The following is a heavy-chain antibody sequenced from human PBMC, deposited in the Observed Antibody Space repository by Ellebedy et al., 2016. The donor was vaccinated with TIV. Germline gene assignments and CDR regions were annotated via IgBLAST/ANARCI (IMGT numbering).Heavy chain of an antibody. CDR3: ARRLHYGDWYFDL. J-gene: IGHJ2*01. D-gene: IGHD4-17*01. V-gene: IGHV4-59*01. Sequence: MPSETLSLTCTVSGISIGRYFWNWIRQSPENGLEWIGYIYYSGTTTYSPSPKSRVTMSVDTSKNQFSLRLTSATAADTAVYYCARRLHYGDWYFDLWGRGTLVTVSS. CDR1: GISIGRYF. CDR2: IYYSGTT.